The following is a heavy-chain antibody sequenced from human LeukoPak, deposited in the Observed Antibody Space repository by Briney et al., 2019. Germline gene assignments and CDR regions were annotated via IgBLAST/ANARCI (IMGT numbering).Heavy chain of an antibody. CDR2: ISSSGGST. J-gene: IGHJ4*02. D-gene: IGHD6-19*01. CDR1: GFTLSSYA. V-gene: IGHV3-64D*09. CDR3: VKNGIYSSGWYGGYFDY. Sequence: PGGSLRLSCSASGFTLSSYAMHWVRQAPGKGLEYVSAISSSGGSTYYADSVKGRFTISRDNSKNTLYLQMGSLRAEDTAVYYCVKNGIYSSGWYGGYFDYWGQGTLVTVSS.